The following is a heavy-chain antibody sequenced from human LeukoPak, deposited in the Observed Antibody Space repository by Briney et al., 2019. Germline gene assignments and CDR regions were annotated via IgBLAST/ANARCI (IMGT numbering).Heavy chain of an antibody. D-gene: IGHD5-18*01. Sequence: PGGSPRLSCAASGFTFSGSAMHCVRQASGKGLEWVGRIRSKANSYATAYAASVKGRFTISRDDSKNTAYLQMNSLKTEDTAVYYCTRQDTAMVSVTWGQGTLVTVSS. CDR1: GFTFSGSA. CDR2: IRSKANSYAT. J-gene: IGHJ4*02. V-gene: IGHV3-73*01. CDR3: TRQDTAMVSVT.